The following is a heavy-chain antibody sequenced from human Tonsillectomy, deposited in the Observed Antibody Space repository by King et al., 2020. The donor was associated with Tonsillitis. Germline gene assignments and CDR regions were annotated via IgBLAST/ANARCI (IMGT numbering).Heavy chain of an antibody. CDR2: ISGSGDST. J-gene: IGHJ4*02. CDR1: GFTFSSYT. D-gene: IGHD2-2*01. V-gene: IGHV3-23*04. Sequence: VQLVESGGGLVQPGGSLRLSCAASGFTFSSYTMSWVRLAPGKGLEWVAAISGSGDSTYYADSVKGRFTISGDISKNTLFLQMNSLRAEATAVDYCARWYCAGTNCYAPFDYWGQGTLVTVSS. CDR3: ARWYCAGTNCYAPFDY.